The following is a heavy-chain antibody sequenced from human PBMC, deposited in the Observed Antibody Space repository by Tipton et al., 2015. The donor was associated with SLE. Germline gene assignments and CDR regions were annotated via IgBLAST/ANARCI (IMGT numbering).Heavy chain of an antibody. CDR1: GGSISSDH. CDR2: ISDGGGT. J-gene: IGHJ6*02. Sequence: TLSLTCSVSGGSISSDHWIWIRQPPGKGLEWLGYISDGGGTNYNPSLKSRVTISVDPAKNQFSLKLTSVTAPDTAMYYCARGMLTWRGAIVGVDVWGQGTTVNVSS. V-gene: IGHV4-4*09. CDR3: ARGMLTWRGAIVGVDV. D-gene: IGHD2-8*01.